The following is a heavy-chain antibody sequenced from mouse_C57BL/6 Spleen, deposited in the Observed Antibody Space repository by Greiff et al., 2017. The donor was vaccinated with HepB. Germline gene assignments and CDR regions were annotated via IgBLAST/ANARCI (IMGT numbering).Heavy chain of an antibody. D-gene: IGHD4-1*01. CDR3: VRHPNWEGAMDY. J-gene: IGHJ4*01. V-gene: IGHV10-1*01. Sequence: EVKLVESGGGLVQPKGSLKLSCAASGFSFNTYAMNWVRQAPGKGLEWVARIRSKSNNYATYYADSVKDRFTISRDDSESMLYLQMNNLKTEDTAMYYCVRHPNWEGAMDYWGQGTSVTVSS. CDR1: GFSFNTYA. CDR2: IRSKSNNYAT.